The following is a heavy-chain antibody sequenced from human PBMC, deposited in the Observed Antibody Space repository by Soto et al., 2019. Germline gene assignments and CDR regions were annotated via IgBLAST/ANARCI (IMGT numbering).Heavy chain of an antibody. Sequence: QVQLVQSGAEVKKPGASVKVSCKASGYTFTSYAMHWVRQAPGQRLEWMGWINAGNGNTKYSQKFQGRVTITRDTSASTAYMELSSLRSEDTAVYYCAXGGXXXPHYDSSGRRFDPWGQGTLVTVSS. D-gene: IGHD3-22*01. J-gene: IGHJ5*02. V-gene: IGHV1-3*01. CDR3: AXGGXXXPHYDSSGRRFDP. CDR2: INAGNGNT. CDR1: GYTFTSYA.